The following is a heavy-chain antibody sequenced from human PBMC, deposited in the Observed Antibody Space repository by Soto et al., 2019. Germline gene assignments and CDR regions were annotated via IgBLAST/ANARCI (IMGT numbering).Heavy chain of an antibody. J-gene: IGHJ6*02. CDR1: GGSISSSSYY. CDR3: ARISYYDFWSGYYGDYYGMDV. D-gene: IGHD3-3*01. Sequence: SETLSLTCTVSGGSISSSSYYWGWIRQPPGKGLEWIGSIYYSGSTYYNPSLKSRVTISVDTSKNQFSLKLSSVTAAGTAVYYCARISYYDFWSGYYGDYYGMDVWGQGTTVTVSS. CDR2: IYYSGST. V-gene: IGHV4-39*01.